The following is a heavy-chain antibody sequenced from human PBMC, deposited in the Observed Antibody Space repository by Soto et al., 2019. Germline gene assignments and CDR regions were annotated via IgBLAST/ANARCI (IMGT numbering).Heavy chain of an antibody. CDR2: IYYSGST. CDR1: GGSISSGGYY. D-gene: IGHD2-15*01. J-gene: IGHJ3*02. CDR3: ASLYCSGGSCYSAFDI. Sequence: QVQLQESGPGLVKPSQTLSLTCTVSGGSISSGGYYWSWIRQHPGKVLEWIGYIYYSGSTYYNPSLKSRVTISVDTSKTQFSLKLSSVTAADTAVYYCASLYCSGGSCYSAFDIWGQGTMVTVSS. V-gene: IGHV4-31*03.